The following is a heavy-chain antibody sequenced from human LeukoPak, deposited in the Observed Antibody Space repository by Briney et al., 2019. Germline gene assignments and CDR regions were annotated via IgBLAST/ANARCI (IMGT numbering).Heavy chain of an antibody. CDR3: ARVLRYCSGGNCYSGGLGYMDV. J-gene: IGHJ6*03. CDR2: MSSSDDGR. Sequence: GGSLRLSCATSGFSFSSYAMSWVRQAPGKGLEWVSAMSSSDDGRYYAASVRGRFTISRDTSRSTLYLQMNILRAEDAAVYYCARVLRYCSGGNCYSGGLGYMDVWGKGTTVTISS. CDR1: GFSFSSYA. D-gene: IGHD2-15*01. V-gene: IGHV3-23*01.